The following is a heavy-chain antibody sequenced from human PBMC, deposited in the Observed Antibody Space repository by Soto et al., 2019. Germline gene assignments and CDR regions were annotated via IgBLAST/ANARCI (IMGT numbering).Heavy chain of an antibody. Sequence: QEQLVQSGAEVQRPGSSVKVSCKDSGGLFSSFAISWVRQAPGQGLEWMGGIIPVFGTPYYPQKLQGRVTITADESTNTAYMELSSLTSEDTAMYYCARGGGPYVWFNEFWGQGSLVTVSS. CDR1: GGLFSSFA. CDR2: IIPVFGTP. V-gene: IGHV1-69*01. J-gene: IGHJ4*02. D-gene: IGHD3-16*01. CDR3: ARGGGPYVWFNEF.